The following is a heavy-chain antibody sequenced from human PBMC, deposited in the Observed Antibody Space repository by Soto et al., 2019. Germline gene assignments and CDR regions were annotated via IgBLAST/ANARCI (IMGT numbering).Heavy chain of an antibody. CDR3: ARDKKPYYFDY. V-gene: IGHV3-33*01. CDR1: GFTFSSYG. CDR2: IWSDGTNK. Sequence: QVQLVESGGGVVQPGRSLRLSCAASGFTFSSYGMNWVRQAPGKGLEWVAVIWSDGTNKYYADSVKGRFTISRDNSKNSLYLQMNSLRAEDTAVYYCARDKKPYYFDYWGQGTLVTVSS. J-gene: IGHJ4*02.